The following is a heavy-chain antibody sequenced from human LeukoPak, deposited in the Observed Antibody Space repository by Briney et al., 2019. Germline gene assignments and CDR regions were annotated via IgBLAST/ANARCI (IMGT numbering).Heavy chain of an antibody. J-gene: IGHJ4*02. CDR3: ARDGGGYGDPDY. Sequence: PGGSLRLSCPGSGFTFSSYAMAWVRQAPGKGLEWVSAISGSGGSTYYADSVKGRFTISRDNSKNTLYLQMNSLRAEDTAVYYCARDGGGYGDPDYWGQGTLVTVSS. V-gene: IGHV3-23*01. D-gene: IGHD4-17*01. CDR2: ISGSGGST. CDR1: GFTFSSYA.